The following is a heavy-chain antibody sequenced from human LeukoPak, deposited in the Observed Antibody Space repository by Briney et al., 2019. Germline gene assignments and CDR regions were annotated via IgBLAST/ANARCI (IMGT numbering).Heavy chain of an antibody. CDR1: GYNFTNYW. CDR2: IYPGDSDT. Sequence: GESLTISCKASGYNFTNYWINWLRQMPGKGPEWMGIIYPGDSDTRYRPSFQGQVTISADKSISTAYLQWKSLKASDTAMYYCARRDQELLFHWFDPWGQGTLVTVSS. J-gene: IGHJ5*02. V-gene: IGHV5-51*01. CDR3: ARRDQELLFHWFDP. D-gene: IGHD1-7*01.